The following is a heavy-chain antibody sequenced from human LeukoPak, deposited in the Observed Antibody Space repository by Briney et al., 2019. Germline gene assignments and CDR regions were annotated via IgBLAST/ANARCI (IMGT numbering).Heavy chain of an antibody. CDR3: AKDLLGQWPTVFDY. CDR1: GFTFSSYS. D-gene: IGHD6-19*01. CDR2: ISSSSSTI. J-gene: IGHJ4*02. V-gene: IGHV3-48*04. Sequence: GGSLRLSCAASGFTFSSYSMNWVRQAPGKGLEWVSYISSSSSTIYYADSVKGRFNISRDNAKNSLYLQMNSLRAEDTAVYYCAKDLLGQWPTVFDYWGQGTLVTVSS.